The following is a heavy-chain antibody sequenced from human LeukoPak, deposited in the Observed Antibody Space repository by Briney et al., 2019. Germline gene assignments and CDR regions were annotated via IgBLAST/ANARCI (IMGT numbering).Heavy chain of an antibody. CDR1: GGSISSSSYY. D-gene: IGHD3-22*01. CDR2: TYYNGST. V-gene: IGHV4-61*05. CDR3: ARRGYYLASGPAENYYYGMDV. Sequence: SETLSLTCTISGGSISSSSYYWGWIRQPPGKGLEWIGYTYYNGSTNYNPSLKSRVTISVDTSKNQFSLKLSSVTAADTAVYYCARRGYYLASGPAENYYYGMDVWGQGTTVTVSS. J-gene: IGHJ6*02.